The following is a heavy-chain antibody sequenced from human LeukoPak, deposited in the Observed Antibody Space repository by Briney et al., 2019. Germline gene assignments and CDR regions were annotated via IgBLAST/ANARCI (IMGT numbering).Heavy chain of an antibody. Sequence: VKVSCKASGYPFTSYDINWVRQATGQGLAWMGWMNPNSGNTGYAQKFPGRVTMTRNTSISTAYMELSSLRSEDTAVYYCARGGSYGVSSNDYWGQGTLVTVSS. V-gene: IGHV1-8*01. CDR1: GYPFTSYD. J-gene: IGHJ4*02. CDR3: ARGGSYGVSSNDY. D-gene: IGHD5-18*01. CDR2: MNPNSGNT.